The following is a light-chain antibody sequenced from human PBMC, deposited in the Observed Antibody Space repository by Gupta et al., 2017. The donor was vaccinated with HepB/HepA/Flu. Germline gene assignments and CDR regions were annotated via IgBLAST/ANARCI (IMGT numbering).Light chain of an antibody. CDR3: AAWDDSLSGWV. J-gene: IGLJ3*02. CDR2: RNN. V-gene: IGLV1-47*01. Sequence: QSVLTQPVSTSGTPGQRVPILSSGRSSNIGKIYVFWYQQLPGTAPKLLIYRNNQRPSGVSDRFSGSKSDTSASLAISGLRSDDEAHYYCAAWDDSLSGWVFGGGTKLSVL. CDR1: SSNIGKIY.